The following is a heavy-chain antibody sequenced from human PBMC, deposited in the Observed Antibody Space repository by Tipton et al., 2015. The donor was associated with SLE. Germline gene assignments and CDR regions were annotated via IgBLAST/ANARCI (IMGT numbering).Heavy chain of an antibody. CDR3: ARADYYYGMDV. Sequence: TLSLTCTVSGGSISSSGYCWGWIRQPPGKGLEWIGYIYTSGSTNYNPSLKSRVTISVDTSKNQFSLKLSSVTAADTAVYYCARADYYYGMDVWGQGTTVTVSS. V-gene: IGHV4-61*05. CDR2: IYTSGST. J-gene: IGHJ6*02. CDR1: GGSISSSGYC.